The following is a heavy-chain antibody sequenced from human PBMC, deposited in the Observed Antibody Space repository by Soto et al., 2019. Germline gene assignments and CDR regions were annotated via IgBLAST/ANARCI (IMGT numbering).Heavy chain of an antibody. Sequence: GGSLRLSCAASGFTFSSYAMSWVRQAPGKGLDWVSAISGSGGSTYYADSVKGRFTISRDNSKNTLYLQMNSLRAEDTAVYYCAKVALVATIEFNFDYWGQGTLVTVSS. CDR1: GFTFSSYA. D-gene: IGHD5-12*01. V-gene: IGHV3-23*01. CDR3: AKVALVATIEFNFDY. CDR2: ISGSGGST. J-gene: IGHJ4*02.